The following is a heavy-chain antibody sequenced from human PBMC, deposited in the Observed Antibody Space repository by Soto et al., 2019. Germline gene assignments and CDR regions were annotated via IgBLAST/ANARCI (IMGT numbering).Heavy chain of an antibody. CDR1: GFTFSSYA. CDR2: ISYDGSNK. Sequence: GGSLRLSCAASGFTFSSYAMHWVRQAPGKGLEWVAVISYDGSNKYYADSVKGRFTISRDNSKNTLYLQMNSLRAEDTAVYYCASVPSSRAARPAVYFDYWGQGTLVTVSS. J-gene: IGHJ4*02. V-gene: IGHV3-30-3*01. CDR3: ASVPSSRAARPAVYFDY. D-gene: IGHD6-6*01.